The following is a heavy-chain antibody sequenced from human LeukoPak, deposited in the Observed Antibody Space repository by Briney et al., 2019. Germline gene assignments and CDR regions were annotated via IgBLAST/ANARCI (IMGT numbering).Heavy chain of an antibody. D-gene: IGHD6-13*01. J-gene: IGHJ6*03. Sequence: PGGSLRLSCAASGFTFSVYAMTWVRQAPGKGLEWVSGFSGTGGSTYYADSVKGRFTISRDNSKNTLSLQMNSLRAEDTAVYYCAKGPPSRITARAPYYFYYMDVWGQGTTVTVSS. V-gene: IGHV3-23*01. CDR1: GFTFSVYA. CDR3: AKGPPSRITARAPYYFYYMDV. CDR2: FSGTGGST.